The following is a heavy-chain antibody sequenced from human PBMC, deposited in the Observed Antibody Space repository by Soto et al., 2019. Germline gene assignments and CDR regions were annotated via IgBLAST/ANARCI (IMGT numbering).Heavy chain of an antibody. V-gene: IGHV3-33*01. J-gene: IGHJ4*02. D-gene: IGHD2-2*02. CDR2: IWYDGSNK. CDR3: ARVARDRWARRAAILSYFDY. CDR1: GFTFSSYG. Sequence: QVQLVESGGGVVQPVRSLRLSCAASGFTFSSYGMHWVRQAPGKGLEWVAVIWYDGSNKYYADSVKGRFTISRDNSKNTLFLQMNSLRAEDTAVYYCARVARDRWARRAAILSYFDYWGQGTLVTVSS.